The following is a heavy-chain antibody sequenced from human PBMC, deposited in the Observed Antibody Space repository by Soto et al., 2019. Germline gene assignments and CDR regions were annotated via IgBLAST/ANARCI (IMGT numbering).Heavy chain of an antibody. J-gene: IGHJ5*02. D-gene: IGHD3-3*01. CDR1: GGSISSYY. Sequence: PSETLSLTCTVSGGSISSYYWSWIRQPPGKGLEWIGYTYYSGSTNYNPSLKSRVTISVDTSKNQFSLKLSSVTAADTAVYYCARDSFPSDYDFWSGYGNNWFDPWGQGTLVTVSS. CDR3: ARDSFPSDYDFWSGYGNNWFDP. CDR2: TYYSGST. V-gene: IGHV4-59*01.